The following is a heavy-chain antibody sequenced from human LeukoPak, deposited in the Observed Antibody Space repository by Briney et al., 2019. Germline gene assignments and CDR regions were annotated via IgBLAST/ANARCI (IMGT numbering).Heavy chain of an antibody. Sequence: GGSLRLSCAASGFTFSSYSMNWVRQAPGKGLEWVSYISSSSSTIYYADSVKGRFTISRDNAKNSLYLQMNSLRAEDTAVYYCARGLNYYDSTVGTAGGDYWGQGTLVTVSS. CDR3: ARGLNYYDSTVGTAGGDY. CDR1: GFTFSSYS. CDR2: ISSSSSTI. J-gene: IGHJ4*02. V-gene: IGHV3-48*04. D-gene: IGHD3-22*01.